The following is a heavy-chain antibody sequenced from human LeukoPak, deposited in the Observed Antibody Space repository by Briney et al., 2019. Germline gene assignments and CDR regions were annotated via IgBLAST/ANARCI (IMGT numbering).Heavy chain of an antibody. Sequence: SETLSLTCAVYGESFSGYYWTWIRQPPGKGLEWIGEINHSGSTNYNPSLKSRVTISVDTSKNQFSLNLSSVTAADTAVYYCARGLVVRGVIITGNWFDPWGQGTLVTVSS. CDR2: INHSGST. CDR1: GESFSGYY. J-gene: IGHJ5*02. CDR3: ARGLVVRGVIITGNWFDP. V-gene: IGHV4-34*01. D-gene: IGHD3-10*01.